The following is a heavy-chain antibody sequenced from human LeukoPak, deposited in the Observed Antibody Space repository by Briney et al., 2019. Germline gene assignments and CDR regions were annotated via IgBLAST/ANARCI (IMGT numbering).Heavy chain of an antibody. D-gene: IGHD3-22*01. J-gene: IGHJ5*02. V-gene: IGHV4-4*07. CDR2: IYTSGST. CDR1: GGSISSYY. Sequence: PSETLSLTCTVSGGSISSYYWSWIRQPAGKGLEWIGRIYTSGSTNYNPSLKSRVTMSLDTSKNQFSLKLSSVTAADTAVYYCARGRCYYDSSGPRSLWDWFDPWGQGTLVTVSS. CDR3: ARGRCYYDSSGPRSLWDWFDP.